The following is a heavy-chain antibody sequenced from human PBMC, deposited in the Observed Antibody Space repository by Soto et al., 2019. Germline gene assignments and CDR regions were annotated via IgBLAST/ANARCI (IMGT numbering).Heavy chain of an antibody. CDR2: IYWDNDK. Sequence: SGPTLVNPTQTLTLTCTFSGFSLSTSGVGVGWIRQPPGKALEWLALIYWDNDKRYSPSLKSRLTITKDTSKNQVVLTMTNMDPVETATYYCAHGRGIAAAGEGAGDNWFDPWGQGTLVTVSS. CDR3: AHGRGIAAAGEGAGDNWFDP. CDR1: GFSLSTSGVG. V-gene: IGHV2-5*02. D-gene: IGHD6-13*01. J-gene: IGHJ5*02.